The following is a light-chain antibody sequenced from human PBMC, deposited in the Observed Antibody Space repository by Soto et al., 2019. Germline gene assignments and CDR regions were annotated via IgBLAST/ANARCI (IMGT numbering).Light chain of an antibody. J-gene: IGLJ1*01. V-gene: IGLV2-14*03. CDR3: RSYTRSRKYV. CDR1: ISDVGGYNY. Sequence: QSVLTQPASVSGSPGQSITISCTGTISDVGGYNYVSWYQQHPGKAPKLMIFDVSNRPSGVSNRFSGSKSGYTASLTISGLQAEDEADYYCRSYTRSRKYVFGTGTKVTVL. CDR2: DVS.